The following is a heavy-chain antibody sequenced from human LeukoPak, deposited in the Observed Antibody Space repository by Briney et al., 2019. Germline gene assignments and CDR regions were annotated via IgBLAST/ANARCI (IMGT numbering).Heavy chain of an antibody. CDR2: IYYSGST. Sequence: SETLSPTCTVSGGSISSHYWSWIRQPPGKGLEWIGYIYYSGSTNYNPSLKSRVTISVDTSKNQFSLKLSSVTAADTAVYYCARESSSWPYWGQGTLVTVSS. CDR3: ARESSSWPY. CDR1: GGSISSHY. J-gene: IGHJ4*02. D-gene: IGHD6-13*01. V-gene: IGHV4-59*11.